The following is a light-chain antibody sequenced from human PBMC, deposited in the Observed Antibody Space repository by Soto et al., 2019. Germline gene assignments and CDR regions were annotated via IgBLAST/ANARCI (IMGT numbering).Light chain of an antibody. CDR2: DVN. CDR1: SSDVGGYNY. CDR3: CSYAGNYTYV. V-gene: IGLV2-11*01. Sequence: QSALTQPRSVSGSPGQSVTISCTGTSSDVGGYNYVSWYQQHPGKAPKLMLYDVNKRPSGVPDRLSGSKSGNTASLTISGLQAEDEADYYCCSYAGNYTYVFGTGTKLTVL. J-gene: IGLJ1*01.